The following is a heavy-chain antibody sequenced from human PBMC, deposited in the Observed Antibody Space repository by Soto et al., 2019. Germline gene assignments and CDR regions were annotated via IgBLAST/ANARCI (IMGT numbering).Heavy chain of an antibody. V-gene: IGHV4-39*07. Sequence: SETLSLTCTVSGGSISSNSYYWGWVRQPPGKGLEWIGDIDHSGSTNYNPSLKSRVTISVDTSKNQFSLKLTSVTAADTAVYYCARGRRRPYNLWGQGILVTVSS. D-gene: IGHD2-2*02. CDR2: IDHSGST. J-gene: IGHJ5*02. CDR3: ARGRRRPYNL. CDR1: GGSISSNSYY.